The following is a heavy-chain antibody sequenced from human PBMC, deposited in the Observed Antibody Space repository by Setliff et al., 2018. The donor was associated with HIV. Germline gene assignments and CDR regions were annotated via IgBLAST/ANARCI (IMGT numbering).Heavy chain of an antibody. Sequence: SETLSLTCTVSGGSISEYYWSWIRQPPGKGLEWIGYIDYSGSTNYNPSLKSRVTISVDTSENQFSLKLSSVTAADTAVYYCARGGYSAKDAIWGTYRPFDFWGQGTLVTV. D-gene: IGHD3-16*02. CDR3: ARGGYSAKDAIWGTYRPFDF. CDR1: GGSISEYY. V-gene: IGHV4-59*08. J-gene: IGHJ4*02. CDR2: IDYSGST.